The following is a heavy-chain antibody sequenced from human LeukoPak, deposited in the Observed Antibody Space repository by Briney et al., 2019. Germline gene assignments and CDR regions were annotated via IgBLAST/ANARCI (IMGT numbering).Heavy chain of an antibody. CDR1: GFTFSDYY. V-gene: IGHV3-23*01. J-gene: IGHJ4*02. D-gene: IGHD3-22*01. CDR2: ISGSGGNT. Sequence: GGSLRLSCAASGFTFSDYYMSWVRQAPGKGLEWVSAISGSGGNTYYADSVKGRFTISRDNSKNTLYLQMNSLRAEDTAVYYCAKDLYDSSGYIDYWGQGTLVTVSS. CDR3: AKDLYDSSGYIDY.